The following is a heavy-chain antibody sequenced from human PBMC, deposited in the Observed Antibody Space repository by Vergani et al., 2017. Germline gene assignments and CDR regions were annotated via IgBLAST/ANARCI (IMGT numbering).Heavy chain of an antibody. Sequence: QVQVVQSGAEVKKSGASVKVSCKTSGYTFSNYYMHWVRQAPGQGLEWMGIINPSGGHTNYAQKFQGRVTMTRDTSTSTVYMELSSLRSEDTAVYYCPRGTSQGTYYYDSSGYVYWGQGTLVTVSS. CDR2: INPSGGHT. V-gene: IGHV1-46*01. CDR3: PRGTSQGTYYYDSSGYVY. J-gene: IGHJ4*02. CDR1: GYTFSNYY. D-gene: IGHD3-22*01.